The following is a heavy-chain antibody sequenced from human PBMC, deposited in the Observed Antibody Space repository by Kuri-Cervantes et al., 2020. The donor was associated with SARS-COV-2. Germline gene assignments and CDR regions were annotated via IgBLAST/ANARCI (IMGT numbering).Heavy chain of an antibody. V-gene: IGHV3-30*03. Sequence: LSLTCAASGFIFSNFWMNWVRQAPGKGLEWVTLISYDGSDKYYADSVKGRFTISRDNSKSTLFLQMNSLRAEDTAEYYCARGAAAADYFFYGMDVWGRGTTVTVSS. D-gene: IGHD6-13*01. CDR3: ARGAAAADYFFYGMDV. J-gene: IGHJ6*02. CDR1: GFIFSNFW. CDR2: ISYDGSDK.